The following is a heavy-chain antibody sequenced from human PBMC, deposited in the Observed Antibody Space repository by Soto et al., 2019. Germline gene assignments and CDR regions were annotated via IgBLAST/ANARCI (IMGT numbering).Heavy chain of an antibody. J-gene: IGHJ4*02. CDR2: ISGSGGRT. CDR1: GFTFSSHA. CDR3: AKHQQYQLLWTSDY. D-gene: IGHD2-2*01. Sequence: EVQLLESGGGLVQPGGSLRLSCAASGFTFSSHAMSWVRQAPGKGLEWVSAISGSGGRTYYADSVKGRFTISRDNSKDTLYLQMNTLSAEDTAVYYFAKHQQYQLLWTSDYWCQGTMVTVSS. V-gene: IGHV3-23*01.